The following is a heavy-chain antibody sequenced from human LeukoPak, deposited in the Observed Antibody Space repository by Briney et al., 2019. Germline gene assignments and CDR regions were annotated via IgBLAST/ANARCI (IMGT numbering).Heavy chain of an antibody. CDR2: ISSSSSYI. J-gene: IGHJ3*02. Sequence: GGSLILSSASSGFTFSSYSMNLVRKAPGKVLELGSSISSSSSYIYYADSVKDRFTISRDNANNSLYLQMNRMRAEATAMYYCERAIEAGIAAGAFDIWGQGTMVTVYS. V-gene: IGHV3-21*01. CDR1: GFTFSSYS. D-gene: IGHD6-13*01. CDR3: ERAIEAGIAAGAFDI.